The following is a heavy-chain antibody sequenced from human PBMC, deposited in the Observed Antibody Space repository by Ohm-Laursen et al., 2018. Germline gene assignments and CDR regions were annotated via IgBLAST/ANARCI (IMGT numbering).Heavy chain of an antibody. J-gene: IGHJ4*02. CDR1: GFTFSSYS. Sequence: SLRLSCSASGFTFSSYSMNWVRQAPGKGLEWVSSISSSSSYIYYADSVKGRFTISRDNAKNSLYLQMNSLRAEDTAVYYCAKELRFLEWLKYFDYWGQGTLVTVSS. D-gene: IGHD3-3*01. CDR2: ISSSSSYI. V-gene: IGHV3-21*01. CDR3: AKELRFLEWLKYFDY.